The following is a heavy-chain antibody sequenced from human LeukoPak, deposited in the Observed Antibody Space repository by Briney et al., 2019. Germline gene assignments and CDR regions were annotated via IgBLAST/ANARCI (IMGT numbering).Heavy chain of an antibody. CDR3: AKGDCSGGSCYPNFDY. J-gene: IGHJ4*02. Sequence: GGSLRLSCAASGFTFSSYAMSWVHQAPGKGLEWVSAISGSGGSTYYADSVKGRFTISRDNSKNTLYLQMNSLRAEDTAVYYCAKGDCSGGSCYPNFDYWGQGTLVTVSS. V-gene: IGHV3-23*01. CDR2: ISGSGGST. CDR1: GFTFSSYA. D-gene: IGHD2-15*01.